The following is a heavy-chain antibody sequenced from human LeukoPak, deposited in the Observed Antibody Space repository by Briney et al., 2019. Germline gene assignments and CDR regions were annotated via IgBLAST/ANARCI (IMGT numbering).Heavy chain of an antibody. V-gene: IGHV3-23*01. CDR2: ISGSGGST. CDR1: GFTFSSYG. J-gene: IGHJ4*02. CDR3: ARGEGGGVVVPAAPRLYFDY. D-gene: IGHD2-2*01. Sequence: GGTLRLSCAASGFTFSSYGMSWVREAPGKGLEWVSAISGSGGSTYYADSVKGRFTISRDNSKNTLYLQMNSLRAADTAVYYCARGEGGGVVVPAAPRLYFDYWGQGTLVTVSS.